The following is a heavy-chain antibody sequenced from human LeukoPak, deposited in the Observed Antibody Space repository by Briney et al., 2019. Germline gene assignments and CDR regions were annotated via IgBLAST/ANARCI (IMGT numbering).Heavy chain of an antibody. V-gene: IGHV3-30-3*01. D-gene: IGHD2-15*01. J-gene: IGHJ4*02. CDR1: GFTFSSYA. CDR3: ARGLPLGGY. CDR2: ISYDGSNK. Sequence: QPGGSLRLSCAASGFTFSSYAMSWVRQAPGKGLEWVAVISYDGSNKYYADSVKGRFTISRDNSKNTLYLQMNSLRAEDTAVYYCARGLPLGGYWGQGTLVTVSS.